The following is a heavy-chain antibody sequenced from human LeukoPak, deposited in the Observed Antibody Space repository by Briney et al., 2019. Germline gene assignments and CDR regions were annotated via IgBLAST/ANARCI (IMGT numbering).Heavy chain of an antibody. CDR2: INPSGGST. Sequence: ASVKVSCKASGYTFTSYYMHWVRQAPGEGLEWMGIINPSGGSTSYAQKFQGRVTMTRDMSTSTVYMELSSLRSEDTAVYYCARGRHYYDSSDYYYEGDAFDIWGQGTMVTVSS. CDR1: GYTFTSYY. J-gene: IGHJ3*02. D-gene: IGHD3-22*01. V-gene: IGHV1-46*01. CDR3: ARGRHYYDSSDYYYEGDAFDI.